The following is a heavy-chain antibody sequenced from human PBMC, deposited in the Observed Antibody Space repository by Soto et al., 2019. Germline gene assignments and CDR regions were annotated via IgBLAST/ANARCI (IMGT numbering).Heavy chain of an antibody. Sequence: GGSLRLSCASSGFTFSSYAMSWVRQAPGKGLEWVSAISGSGGSTYYADSVKGRFTISRDNSKNTLYLQMNSLRAEDTAVYYCAKAHGEFSLLIDYWGQGTLVTVSS. CDR3: AKAHGEFSLLIDY. J-gene: IGHJ4*02. CDR1: GFTFSSYA. D-gene: IGHD3-16*02. V-gene: IGHV3-23*01. CDR2: ISGSGGST.